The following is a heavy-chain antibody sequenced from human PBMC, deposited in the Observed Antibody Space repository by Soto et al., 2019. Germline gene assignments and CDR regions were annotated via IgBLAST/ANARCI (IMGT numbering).Heavy chain of an antibody. CDR1: GGSFSGYY. D-gene: IGHD2-15*01. J-gene: IGHJ4*02. Sequence: SETLSLTCAVYGGSFSGYYWSWIRQPPGKGLEWIGEINHSGSTNYNPSLKSRVTISVDTSKNQFSLKLSSVTAADTAVYYCARGLGIYCSGGSCYYTYHYFDYWGQGTLVTVSS. V-gene: IGHV4-34*01. CDR2: INHSGST. CDR3: ARGLGIYCSGGSCYYTYHYFDY.